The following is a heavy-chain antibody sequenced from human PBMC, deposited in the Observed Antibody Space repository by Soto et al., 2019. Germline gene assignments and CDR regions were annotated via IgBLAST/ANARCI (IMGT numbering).Heavy chain of an antibody. CDR2: IYPGYSDT. CDR1: GYSFTSYW. J-gene: IGHJ3*02. D-gene: IGHD6-19*01. V-gene: IGHV5-51*01. CDR3: ARGSLDSSGWYGDAFDI. Sequence: GESLKISCKGSGYSFTSYWIGWVRQMPGKGLEWMGIIYPGYSDTRYSPSFQGQVTISADKSISTAYLQWSSLKASDTAMYYCARGSLDSSGWYGDAFDIWGQGTMVTVSS.